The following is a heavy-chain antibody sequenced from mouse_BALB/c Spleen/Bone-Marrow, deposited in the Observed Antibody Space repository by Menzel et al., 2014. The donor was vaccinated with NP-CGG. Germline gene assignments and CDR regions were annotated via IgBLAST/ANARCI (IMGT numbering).Heavy chain of an antibody. Sequence: VQLQQPGAELVKPGASVKLSCTASGFNIKDTYMHWVKQRPEQGLEWIGRIDPANGNTKYDPKFQGKATITADTSSNTAYLQLSSLASEDTAVYYCASYRYGWYFDVWGAVTTVTVSS. V-gene: IGHV14-3*02. J-gene: IGHJ1*01. CDR3: ASYRYGWYFDV. CDR2: IDPANGNT. CDR1: GFNIKDTY. D-gene: IGHD2-14*01.